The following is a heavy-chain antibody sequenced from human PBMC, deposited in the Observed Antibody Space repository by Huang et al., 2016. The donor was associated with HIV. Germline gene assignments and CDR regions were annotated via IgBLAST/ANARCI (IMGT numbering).Heavy chain of an antibody. CDR3: AADKFNHGFDL. CDR1: GNTLSKLS. D-gene: IGHD2-15*01. CDR2: FDRETGET. V-gene: IGHV1-24*01. J-gene: IGHJ2*01. Sequence: QGQLIQSGAEVKKPGASVKVSCKVSGNTLSKLSMSWVRQAPGRGLEGMGGFDRETGETIYAQKFQDRCSVTMDTSTDTAYMELSSLRSDDTAVYYCAADKFNHGFDLWGRGTLVTVSS.